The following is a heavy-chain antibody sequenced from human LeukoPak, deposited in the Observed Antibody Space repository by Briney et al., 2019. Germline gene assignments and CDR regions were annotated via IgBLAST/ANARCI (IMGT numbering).Heavy chain of an antibody. J-gene: IGHJ5*02. V-gene: IGHV4-34*01. CDR2: INHSGST. D-gene: IGHD3-3*01. CDR3: ARGLGIFGVSWFDP. CDR1: GGSFSGYF. Sequence: SETLSLTCVVYGGSFSGYFWSWIRQPPGKGLEWIGEINHSGSTNYNPSLKSRVTISVDTSKNQFSLKLSSVTAADTAVCYCARGLGIFGVSWFDPWGQGTLVTVSS.